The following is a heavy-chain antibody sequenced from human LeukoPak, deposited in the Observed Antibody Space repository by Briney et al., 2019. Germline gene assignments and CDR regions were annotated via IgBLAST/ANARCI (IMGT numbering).Heavy chain of an antibody. V-gene: IGHV4-38-2*02. J-gene: IGHJ3*02. Sequence: SYTLSLTCTVSGYSISSGYYWGWIRQPPGKGLEWIGSIYHCGITYYIASLKSRLTISVDTSKNQFSLKLTSVTAADTAVYYCARAGYSGSLRGAFDIWGQGTMVTVSS. D-gene: IGHD1-26*01. CDR1: GYSISSGYY. CDR3: ARAGYSGSLRGAFDI. CDR2: IYHCGIT.